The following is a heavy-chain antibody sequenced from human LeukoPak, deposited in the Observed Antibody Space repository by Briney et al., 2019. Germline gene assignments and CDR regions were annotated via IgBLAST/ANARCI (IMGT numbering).Heavy chain of an antibody. V-gene: IGHV3-30*02. Sequence: GGSLRLSCAASGFTFSNYGIHWVRQAPGKGLEWVAFIRYDGDNKYYGDSVKGRLTISRDNSKNTLYLQMSSLRAEDTAVYYCARAYSTYPDYWGQGTLVTVS. CDR2: IRYDGDNK. CDR3: ARAYSTYPDY. CDR1: GFTFSNYG. D-gene: IGHD2-15*01. J-gene: IGHJ4*02.